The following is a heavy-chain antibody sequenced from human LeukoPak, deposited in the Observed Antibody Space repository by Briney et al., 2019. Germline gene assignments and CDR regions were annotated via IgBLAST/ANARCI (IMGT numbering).Heavy chain of an antibody. CDR1: GGSTSGYY. D-gene: IGHD6-19*01. CDR2: INHSGST. V-gene: IGHV4-34*01. J-gene: IGHJ4*02. Sequence: PSETLSLTCAVYGGSTSGYYWSWIRQPPGKGLEWIGEINHSGSTNYNPSLKSRVTISVDTSKNQFSLKLSSVTAADTAVYYCARGPRVESYSSGWYANYWGQGTLVTVSS. CDR3: ARGPRVESYSSGWYANY.